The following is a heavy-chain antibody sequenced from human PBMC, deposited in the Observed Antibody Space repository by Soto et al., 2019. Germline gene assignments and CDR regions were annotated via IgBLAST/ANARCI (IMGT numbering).Heavy chain of an antibody. CDR2: IYYSGST. CDR3: ASAPQGYYGYPAYFDY. J-gene: IGHJ4*02. Sequence: SETLSLTCTVSGGSISSSSYYWSWIRQPPGKGLEWIGYIYYSGSTNYNPSLKSRVTISVDTSKNQFSLKLSSVTAADTAVYYCASAPQGYYGYPAYFDYWGQGTLVTVSS. CDR1: GGSISSSSYY. V-gene: IGHV4-61*01. D-gene: IGHD3-10*01.